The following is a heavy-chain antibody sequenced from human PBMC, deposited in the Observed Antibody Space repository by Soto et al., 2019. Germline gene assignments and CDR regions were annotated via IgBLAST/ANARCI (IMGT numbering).Heavy chain of an antibody. Sequence: SETLSLTCPVSGGSISSSSYYWGWIRQPPGKGLEWIGSIYYSGSTYYNPSLKSRVTISVDTSKNQFSLKLSSVTAADTAVYYCASRRGDFWSGYTYNDYWGQGTLVTVSS. CDR2: IYYSGST. CDR1: GGSISSSSYY. J-gene: IGHJ4*02. V-gene: IGHV4-39*07. D-gene: IGHD3-3*01. CDR3: ASRRGDFWSGYTYNDY.